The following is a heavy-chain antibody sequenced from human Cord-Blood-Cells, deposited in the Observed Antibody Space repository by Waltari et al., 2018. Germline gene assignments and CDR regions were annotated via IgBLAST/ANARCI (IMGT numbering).Heavy chain of an antibody. CDR1: GSSISSSY. D-gene: IGHD3-3*01. Sequence: QVQLQESGPGLVKPSETLSLTCTVSGSSISSSYCSWTRQPAGKGLEWIGRIYTSGSTNYNPSLKSRVTMSVDTSKNQFSLKLSSVTAADTAVYYCARDRVTESDYDFWSGSADYFDYWGQGTLVTVSS. CDR3: ARDRVTESDYDFWSGSADYFDY. J-gene: IGHJ4*02. V-gene: IGHV4-4*07. CDR2: IYTSGST.